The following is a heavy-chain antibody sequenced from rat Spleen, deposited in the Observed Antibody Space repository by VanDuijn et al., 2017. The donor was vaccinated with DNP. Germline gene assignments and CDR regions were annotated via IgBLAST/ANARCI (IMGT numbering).Heavy chain of an antibody. J-gene: IGHJ3*01. D-gene: IGHD1-9*01. CDR3: ARWDSTGITTGFAY. CDR1: GYSITSNY. CDR2: ISYSGTT. V-gene: IGHV3-1*01. Sequence: EVQLQESGPGLVKPSQSLSLTCSVTGYSITSNYWAWIRKFPGDKMEWIGHISYSGTTSYHPSLKSRISITRDTSKNQFFLHLTSVTTEDMATYYCARWDSTGITTGFAYWGQGTLVTVSS.